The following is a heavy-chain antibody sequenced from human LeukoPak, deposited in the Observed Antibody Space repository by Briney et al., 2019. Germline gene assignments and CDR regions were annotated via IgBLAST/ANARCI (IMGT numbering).Heavy chain of an antibody. D-gene: IGHD1-1*01. J-gene: IGHJ4*02. V-gene: IGHV1-69*05. CDR1: GGTFSSYA. CDR3: TSSTSRYFGY. CDR2: IIPIFGTA. Sequence: GSSVKVSCKASGGTFSSYAINWVRQAPGQGLGWMGGIIPIFGTANYAQKFQVRVTITTAESTSTAYMEVSSLISDDTAVYYCTSSTSRYFGYWGQGTLVTVSS.